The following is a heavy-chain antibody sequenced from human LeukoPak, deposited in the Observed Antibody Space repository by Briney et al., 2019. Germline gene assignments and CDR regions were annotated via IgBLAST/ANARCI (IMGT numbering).Heavy chain of an antibody. CDR1: GFTFGDYA. CDR2: IRSKAYGGTT. CDR3: TKEVGATTHPGPFDY. V-gene: IGHV3-49*04. Sequence: GGSLRLSCTASGFTFGDYAMSWVRQAPGKGPGWVGFIRSKAYGGTTEYAASVKGRFTISRDDSKSIAYLQMNSLKTEDTAVYYCTKEVGATTHPGPFDYWGQGTLVTVSS. D-gene: IGHD1-26*01. J-gene: IGHJ4*02.